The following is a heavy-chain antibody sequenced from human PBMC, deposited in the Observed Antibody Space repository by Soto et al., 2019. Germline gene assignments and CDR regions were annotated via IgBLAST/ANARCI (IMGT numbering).Heavy chain of an antibody. J-gene: IGHJ6*02. V-gene: IGHV1-69*01. D-gene: IGHD6-6*01. CDR3: ASWVAARSHGGYYYYYGMDV. CDR1: GGTFSSYA. CDR2: IIPIFGTA. Sequence: QVQLVQSGAEVKKPGSSVKVSCKASGGTFSSYAISWVRQAPGQGLEWIGGIIPIFGTANYAQKFQGRVTITADESTSTAYMELGSLRSEDTAVYYCASWVAARSHGGYYYYYGMDVWGQGTTVTVSS.